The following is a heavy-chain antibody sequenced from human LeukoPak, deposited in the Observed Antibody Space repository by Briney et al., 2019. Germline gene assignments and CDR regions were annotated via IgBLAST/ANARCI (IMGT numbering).Heavy chain of an antibody. V-gene: IGHV3-7*01. CDR2: IKQDGSEK. D-gene: IGHD3-3*01. Sequence: GGSLRLSCAASGFTFNSYWMSWVRQAPGKGLEWVANIKQDGSEKYYGDSVKGRFTISRDNAKNSLYLQMNSLRAEDTAVYYCARDPGFYDFWSGYYDYWGQGTLVTVSS. CDR3: ARDPGFYDFWSGYYDY. J-gene: IGHJ4*02. CDR1: GFTFNSYW.